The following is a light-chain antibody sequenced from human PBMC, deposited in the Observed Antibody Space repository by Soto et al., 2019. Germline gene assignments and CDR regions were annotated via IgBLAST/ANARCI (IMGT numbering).Light chain of an antibody. J-gene: IGLJ2*01. CDR3: SSYTTSNTVI. V-gene: IGLV2-14*01. CDR1: SSDIGYYDF. CDR2: DVT. Sequence: QSALTQPASVSGSPGQSITISCTGTSSDIGYYDFVSWYQQHPDKAPKVIIYDVTNRPSGVSNRFSGSKSGNTASLTISGLQVEDEGDYYCSSYTTSNTVIIGGGTKLTVL.